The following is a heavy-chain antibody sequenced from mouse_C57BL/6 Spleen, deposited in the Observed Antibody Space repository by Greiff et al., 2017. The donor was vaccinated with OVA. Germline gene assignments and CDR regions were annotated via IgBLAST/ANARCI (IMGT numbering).Heavy chain of an antibody. J-gene: IGHJ4*01. V-gene: IGHV1-15*01. CDR3: RRYPSGGDAMDY. Sequence: QVQLQQSGAELVRPGASVTLSCKASGYTFTDYEMHWVKQTPVHGLEWIGAIDPETGGTAYNQKFKGKAILTADKSSSTAYMELRSLPSEDSADYDSRRYPSGGDAMDYWGQGTSVTVSS. CDR2: IDPETGGT. D-gene: IGHD4-1*01. CDR1: GYTFTDYE.